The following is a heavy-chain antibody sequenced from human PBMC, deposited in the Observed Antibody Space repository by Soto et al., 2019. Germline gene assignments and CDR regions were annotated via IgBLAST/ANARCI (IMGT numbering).Heavy chain of an antibody. Sequence: SVKVSCKASGGTFSSYAISWVRQAPGQGLEWMGGIIPIFGTANYAQKFQGRVTIIADKSTSTAYMELSSLRSEDTAVYYCASVVVVAASFYYGMDVWGQGTTVTVSS. J-gene: IGHJ6*02. D-gene: IGHD2-15*01. CDR3: ASVVVVAASFYYGMDV. V-gene: IGHV1-69*06. CDR1: GGTFSSYA. CDR2: IIPIFGTA.